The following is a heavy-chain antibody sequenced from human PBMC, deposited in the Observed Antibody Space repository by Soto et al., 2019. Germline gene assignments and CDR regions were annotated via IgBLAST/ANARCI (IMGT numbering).Heavy chain of an antibody. J-gene: IGHJ6*02. Sequence: ASVKVSCKASGYTFTDYGISWVRQAPGQGLEWMGWISGYNGNTDYAQSFQGRVTMTTDTSTSTAYMELRSLRSEDTAVYYCAKSPNPGSATPSYYGMDVWGLGTTVTVSS. CDR3: AKSPNPGSATPSYYGMDV. D-gene: IGHD2-15*01. CDR2: ISGYNGNT. V-gene: IGHV1-18*01. CDR1: GYTFTDYG.